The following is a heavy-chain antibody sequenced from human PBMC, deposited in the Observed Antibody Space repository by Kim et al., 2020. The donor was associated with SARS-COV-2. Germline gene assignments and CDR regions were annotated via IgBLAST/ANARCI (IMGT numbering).Heavy chain of an antibody. V-gene: IGHV3-30*18. CDR1: GFTFSSYG. D-gene: IGHD2-2*01. Sequence: GGSLRLSCAASGFTFSSYGMHWVRQAPGKGLEWVAVISYDGSNKYYADSVKGRFTISRDNSKNTLYLQMNSLRAEDTAVYYCANQFPTYQLPFLDAFDIWGQGTMVTVSS. J-gene: IGHJ3*02. CDR2: ISYDGSNK. CDR3: ANQFPTYQLPFLDAFDI.